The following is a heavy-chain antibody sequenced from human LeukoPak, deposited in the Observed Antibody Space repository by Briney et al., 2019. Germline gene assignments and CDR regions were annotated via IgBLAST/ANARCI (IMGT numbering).Heavy chain of an antibody. CDR3: ARDIAIAVAGDFDY. V-gene: IGHV1-18*01. J-gene: IGHJ4*02. D-gene: IGHD6-19*01. CDR1: GYTFTSYG. Sequence: ASVKVSCKASGYTFTSYGISWVRQAPGQGLEWMGWISAYNGNTNYAQKLQGRVTMTTDTSTSTAYKELRSLRSDDTAVYYCARDIAIAVAGDFDYWGQGTLVTVSS. CDR2: ISAYNGNT.